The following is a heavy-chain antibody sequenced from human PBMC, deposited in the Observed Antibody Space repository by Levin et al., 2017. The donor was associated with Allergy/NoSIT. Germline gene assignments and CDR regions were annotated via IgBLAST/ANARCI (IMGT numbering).Heavy chain of an antibody. CDR2: IYYSGST. CDR1: GGSISHYF. CDR3: ASGKYYDRPFDY. Sequence: KSSETLSLTCTVSGGSISHYFWSWIRQPPGKGLEWIGYIYYSGSTNYNPSLKSRVTISVDTSKNQFSLKLSSVTAADTAVYYCASGKYYDRPFDYWGQGTLVTVSS. D-gene: IGHD3-3*01. V-gene: IGHV4-59*01. J-gene: IGHJ4*02.